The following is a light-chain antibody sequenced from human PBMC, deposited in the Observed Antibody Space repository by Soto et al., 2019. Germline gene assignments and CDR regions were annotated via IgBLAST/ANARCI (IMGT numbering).Light chain of an antibody. CDR2: AAS. J-gene: IGKJ1*01. V-gene: IGKV1-27*01. Sequence: DIQMTQSPSSLSASVGDRVTITCRSSQGISTYLAWYQQKPVKVPKLLIYAASTLQSGVPSRFSGSGSGTDITLTISSLQTEDVATYYCQKYLSALWTFGQGTKVESK. CDR1: QGISTY. CDR3: QKYLSALWT.